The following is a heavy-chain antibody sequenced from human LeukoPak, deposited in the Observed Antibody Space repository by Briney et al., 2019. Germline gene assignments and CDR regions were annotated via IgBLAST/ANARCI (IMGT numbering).Heavy chain of an antibody. V-gene: IGHV4-59*08. D-gene: IGHD5-24*01. J-gene: IGHJ4*02. CDR1: GDSIISYY. CDR2: IYYSGST. CDR3: ARKRHDGYADY. Sequence: SETLSLTCTVSGDSIISYYWSWIRQPPGKGLAWIGYIYYSGSTKYNPSLKGRVTISVDTSKNQFSLKLSSVTAADTAVYYCARKRHDGYADYWGQGTLVTVSS.